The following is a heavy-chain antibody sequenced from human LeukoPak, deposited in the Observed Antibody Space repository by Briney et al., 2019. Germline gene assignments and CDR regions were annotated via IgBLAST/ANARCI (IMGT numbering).Heavy chain of an antibody. Sequence: SQTLSLTCAISGDSVSSNSAAWIWIRQSPSRGLEWLGRTYYRSKWYNDYALSVKSRITINPDTSKHQFSLQLNSVTPEDTVVYYCARGGPLGVDTFDIWDQGTMVTVSS. J-gene: IGHJ3*02. CDR1: GDSVSSNSAA. V-gene: IGHV6-1*01. D-gene: IGHD3-10*01. CDR2: TYYRSKWYN. CDR3: ARGGPLGVDTFDI.